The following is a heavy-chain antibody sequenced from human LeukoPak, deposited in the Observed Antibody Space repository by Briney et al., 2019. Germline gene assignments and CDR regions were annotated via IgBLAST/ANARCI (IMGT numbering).Heavy chain of an antibody. D-gene: IGHD4-23*01. CDR2: INPNSGGT. CDR3: ARAPRVVTMFSLPTSDY. CDR1: GYTFTGYY. J-gene: IGHJ4*02. V-gene: IGHV1-2*06. Sequence: GASVKVSCKASGYTFTGYYMHWVRQAPGQGLEWMGRINPNSGGTNYAQKFQGRVTMTRGTSISTAYMELSRLRSDDTAVYYCARAPRVVTMFSLPTSDYWGQGTLVTVSS.